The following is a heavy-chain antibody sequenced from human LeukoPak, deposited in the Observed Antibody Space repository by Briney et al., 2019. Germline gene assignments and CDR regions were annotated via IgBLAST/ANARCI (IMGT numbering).Heavy chain of an antibody. J-gene: IGHJ4*02. Sequence: GGSLRLSCAASGFTFSSYAMGWVRQAPGKGLEWVSAISGSGGSTYYADSVKGRFTISRDNSKNTLYLQMNSLRAEDTAVYYCAKVLGGATIIHSFDYWGQGTLVTVSS. D-gene: IGHD1-26*01. CDR3: AKVLGGATIIHSFDY. CDR1: GFTFSSYA. CDR2: ISGSGGST. V-gene: IGHV3-23*01.